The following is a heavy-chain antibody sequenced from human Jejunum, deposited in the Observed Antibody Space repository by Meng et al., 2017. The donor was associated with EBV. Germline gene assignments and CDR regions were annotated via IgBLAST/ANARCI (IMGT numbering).Heavy chain of an antibody. V-gene: IGHV1-8*01. Sequence: VQLVQSGAGLKKPGALLQVSCKASGYTFTSNDINWVRQATGQGLEWIGWMNPSSDDTGFAQKFQGRVTVTRDNSINTAYMELSSLTSDDTAVYYCARAVGAAGSMVNFDYWGQGTLVTVSS. CDR2: MNPSSDDT. D-gene: IGHD6-13*01. CDR3: ARAVGAAGSMVNFDY. J-gene: IGHJ4*02. CDR1: GYTFTSND.